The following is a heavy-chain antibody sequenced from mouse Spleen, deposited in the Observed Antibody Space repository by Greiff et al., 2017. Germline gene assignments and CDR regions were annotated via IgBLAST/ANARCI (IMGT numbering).Heavy chain of an antibody. Sequence: EVQRVESGGGLVQPGGSLSLSCAASGFTFTDYYMSWVRQPPGKALEWLGFIRNKANGYTTEYSASVKGRFTISRDNSQSILYLQMNALRAEDSATYYCARSPTVSRAMDYWGQGTSVTVSS. CDR1: GFTFTDYY. D-gene: IGHD1-1*01. V-gene: IGHV7-3*01. CDR3: ARSPTVSRAMDY. CDR2: IRNKANGYTT. J-gene: IGHJ4*01.